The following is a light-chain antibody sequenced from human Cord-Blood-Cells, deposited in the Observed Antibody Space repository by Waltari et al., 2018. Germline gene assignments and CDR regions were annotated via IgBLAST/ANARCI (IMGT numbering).Light chain of an antibody. V-gene: IGKV1-39*01. CDR3: QQSYSTPYT. Sequence: DIQMNQSPSFLAASVGGRVTITCRASPSISSYLNWYQQKPGKAPKLLIYAASSLQSGVPSRFSGSGSGTDFTLTISSLQPEDFATYYCQQSYSTPYTFGQGTKLEIK. CDR2: AAS. J-gene: IGKJ2*01. CDR1: PSISSY.